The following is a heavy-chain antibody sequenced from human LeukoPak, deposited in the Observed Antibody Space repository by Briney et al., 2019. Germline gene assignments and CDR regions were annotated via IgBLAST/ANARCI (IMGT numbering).Heavy chain of an antibody. V-gene: IGHV3-48*03. Sequence: PGGSLRLSCAASGFTFSSYEMNWVRQAPGKGLEWVSYNSSSGSTIYYADSVKGRFTISRDNAKNTLYLQMNSLRAEDTGVYYCARIASHSSSWYNGGYWGQGTLVTVSS. CDR2: NSSSGSTI. CDR3: ARIASHSSSWYNGGY. J-gene: IGHJ4*02. D-gene: IGHD6-13*01. CDR1: GFTFSSYE.